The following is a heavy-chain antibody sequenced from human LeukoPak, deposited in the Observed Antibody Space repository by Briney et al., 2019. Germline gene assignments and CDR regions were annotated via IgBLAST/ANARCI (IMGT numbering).Heavy chain of an antibody. V-gene: IGHV3-48*03. Sequence: GGSLRLSCAASGFTFSSYEMNWVRQAPGKGLKWVSYISSSGSTIYYADSVKGRFTISRDNAKNSLYLQMNSLRAEDTAVYYCAREGWYSSSWDYYYYMDVWGKGTTVTISS. CDR2: ISSSGSTI. CDR3: AREGWYSSSWDYYYYMDV. D-gene: IGHD6-13*01. J-gene: IGHJ6*03. CDR1: GFTFSSYE.